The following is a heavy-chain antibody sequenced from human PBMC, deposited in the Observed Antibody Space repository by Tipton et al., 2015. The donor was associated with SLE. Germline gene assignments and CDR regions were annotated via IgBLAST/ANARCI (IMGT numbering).Heavy chain of an antibody. Sequence: TLSLTCAVYGGSFSGYYWTWIRQPPGKGLEWIGEINHSGSTNYNPSLKSRVTISVDTSKNQFSLKLSSVTAADTAVYYCARTSIAGLGDAFDIWGQGTMVTVSS. CDR1: GGSFSGYY. D-gene: IGHD6-6*01. J-gene: IGHJ3*02. V-gene: IGHV4-34*01. CDR3: ARTSIAGLGDAFDI. CDR2: INHSGST.